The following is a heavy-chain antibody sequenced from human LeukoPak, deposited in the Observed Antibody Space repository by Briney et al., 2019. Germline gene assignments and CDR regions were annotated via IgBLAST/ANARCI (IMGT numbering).Heavy chain of an antibody. CDR1: GFTVSSNY. J-gene: IGHJ4*02. V-gene: IGHV3-74*01. CDR3: ARETAVSGGIFFDC. Sequence: PGGSLRLSCAASGFTVSSNYMSWVRQAPGKGLEWVSRISSDGSRTNYADSVQGRLTISRDNAKNTLFLHMNSLRAEDTAVYYCARETAVSGGIFFDCWGQGTLVTVSS. D-gene: IGHD3-10*01. CDR2: ISSDGSRT.